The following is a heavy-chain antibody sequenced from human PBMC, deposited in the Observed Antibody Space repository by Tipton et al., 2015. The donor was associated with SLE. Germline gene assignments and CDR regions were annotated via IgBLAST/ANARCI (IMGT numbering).Heavy chain of an antibody. CDR1: GFTFSSYW. CDR2: INNDGSSI. J-gene: IGHJ4*02. Sequence: GSLRLSCAASGFTFSSYWMHWVRQIPGKGLMWVSRINNDGSSITYAGSVKGRFTISRDNAKNTLYLQMNSLRAEDTAVYYCARPSTTVVPDYWGRGTLVTVSS. D-gene: IGHD3-10*01. V-gene: IGHV3-74*01. CDR3: ARPSTTVVPDY.